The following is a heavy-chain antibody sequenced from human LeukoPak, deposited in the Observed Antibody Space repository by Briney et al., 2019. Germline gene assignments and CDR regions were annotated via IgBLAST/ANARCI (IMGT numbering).Heavy chain of an antibody. V-gene: IGHV3-48*04. CDR2: ISSSSSTI. Sequence: PGGSLRLSCAASGFTFSSYSMNWVRQAPGKGLEWVSYISSSSSTIYYADSVKGRFTISRDNAKNSLYLQMNSLRAEDTAVYYCARRVAGTGGSFDYWGQGTLVTVSS. J-gene: IGHJ4*02. CDR3: ARRVAGTGGSFDY. D-gene: IGHD6-19*01. CDR1: GFTFSSYS.